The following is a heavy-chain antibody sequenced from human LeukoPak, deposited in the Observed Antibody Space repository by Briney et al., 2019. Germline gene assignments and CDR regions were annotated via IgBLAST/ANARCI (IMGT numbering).Heavy chain of an antibody. CDR2: IYYSGST. CDR1: GGSISSYY. V-gene: IGHV4-59*01. J-gene: IGHJ4*02. D-gene: IGHD3-22*01. Sequence: LETLSLTCTVSGGSISSYYWSWIRQPPGKGLEWIGYIYYSGSTNYNPSLESRVTISVDTSKNQFSLKLTSVTAADTAVYYCARGYGTGYYYVPYDYWGQGTLVTVSS. CDR3: ARGYGTGYYYVPYDY.